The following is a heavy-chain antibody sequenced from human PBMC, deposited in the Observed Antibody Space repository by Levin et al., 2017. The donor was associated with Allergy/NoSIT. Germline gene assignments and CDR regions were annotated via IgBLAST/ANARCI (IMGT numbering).Heavy chain of an antibody. J-gene: IGHJ3*02. CDR2: IIPIFGTA. CDR1: GGTFSSYA. V-gene: IGHV1-69*13. D-gene: IGHD3-10*01. CDR3: AHETYYYGSGSYYKGEAFDI. Sequence: SVKVSCKASGGTFSSYAISWVRQAPGQGLEWMGGIIPIFGTANYAQKFQGRVTITADESTSTAYMELSSLRSEDTAVYYCAHETYYYGSGSYYKGEAFDIWGQGTMVTVSS.